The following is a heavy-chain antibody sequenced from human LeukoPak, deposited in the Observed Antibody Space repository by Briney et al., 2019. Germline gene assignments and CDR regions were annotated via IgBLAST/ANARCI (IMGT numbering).Heavy chain of an antibody. CDR3: ARGGYCSSTSCYLLNTVNNWFDP. J-gene: IGHJ5*02. D-gene: IGHD2-2*01. CDR2: ISSSGSTI. CDR1: GFTFSDYY. V-gene: IGHV3-11*01. Sequence: KPGGSLRLSCAASGFTFSDYYMSWIRQAPGKGLEWVSYISSSGSTIYYADSVKGRFTISRDNAKNSLYLQMNSLRAEDTAVYYCARGGYCSSTSCYLLNTVNNWFDPWGQGTLVTVSS.